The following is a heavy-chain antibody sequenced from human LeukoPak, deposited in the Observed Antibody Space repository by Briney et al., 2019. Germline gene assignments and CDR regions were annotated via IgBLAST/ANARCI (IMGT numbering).Heavy chain of an antibody. CDR1: GYSISSGYY. V-gene: IGHV4-38-2*02. Sequence: PSETLSLICTVSGYSISSGYYWGWIRQPPGRGLEWIGIIYHSGRTDFNPSLKSRVTISEDTSKNQFSLKLSSVTAADTAVYYCARAFRGIFGVFEAFDIWGQGTMVTVSS. J-gene: IGHJ3*02. D-gene: IGHD3-3*01. CDR2: IYHSGRT. CDR3: ARAFRGIFGVFEAFDI.